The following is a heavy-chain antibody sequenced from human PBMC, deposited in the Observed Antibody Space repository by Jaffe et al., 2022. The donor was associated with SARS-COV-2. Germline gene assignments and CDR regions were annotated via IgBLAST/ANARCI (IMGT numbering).Heavy chain of an antibody. CDR3: ARETVD. CDR2: IGTSDSHT. D-gene: IGHD6-19*01. Sequence: VQLVESGGGFVKPGGSLRLSCAASGFPFSDYYMSWIRQAPGKGLEWVSYIGTSDSHTAYAASVKGRFTISRDNTKKSLYLQMNSLRVEDTAIYYCARETVDWGQGTLVIVSS. CDR1: GFPFSDYY. J-gene: IGHJ4*02. V-gene: IGHV3-11*06.